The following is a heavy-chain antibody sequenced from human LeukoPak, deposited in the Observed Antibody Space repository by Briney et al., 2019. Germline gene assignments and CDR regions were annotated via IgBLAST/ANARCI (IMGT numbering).Heavy chain of an antibody. CDR3: VRGGLSGSGSIDY. J-gene: IGHJ4*02. Sequence: AARKVSCKASGFTFISHGFTWVRQAPGQGLEWMGWISAYNGKTNYVQKLQGRVTMSTDTSTSTVSVEVRSLRSDDTALYYCVRGGLSGSGSIDYWGQGTLVTVSS. CDR2: ISAYNGKT. CDR1: GFTFISHG. V-gene: IGHV1-18*01. D-gene: IGHD3-10*01.